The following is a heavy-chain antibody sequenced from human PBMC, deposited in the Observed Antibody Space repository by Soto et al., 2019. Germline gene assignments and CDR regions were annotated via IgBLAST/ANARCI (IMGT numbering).Heavy chain of an antibody. Sequence: GGSLRLSCAASGFTFSSYAMSWVRQAPGKGLEWVSAISGSGGSTYYADSVKGRFTISRDNSKNTPYLQMNSLRAEDTAVYYCAQLEYYYYYGMDVWGQGTTVTVSS. J-gene: IGHJ6*02. CDR2: ISGSGGST. CDR3: AQLEYYYYYGMDV. CDR1: GFTFSSYA. D-gene: IGHD6-6*01. V-gene: IGHV3-23*01.